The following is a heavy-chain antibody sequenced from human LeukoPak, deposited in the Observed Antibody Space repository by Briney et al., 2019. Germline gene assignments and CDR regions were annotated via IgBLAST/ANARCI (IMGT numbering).Heavy chain of an antibody. Sequence: PGGXLRLSCVASGFTFSSYEMNWVRQAPGMGLEWVSHIRGSGSTIYYADSVKGRFTISRDNAKNSVYLQMNSLRAEDTAVYYCARGSWWLDPWGQGTLVTVSS. V-gene: IGHV3-48*03. CDR3: ARGSWWLDP. J-gene: IGHJ5*02. CDR1: GFTFSSYE. CDR2: IRGSGSTI.